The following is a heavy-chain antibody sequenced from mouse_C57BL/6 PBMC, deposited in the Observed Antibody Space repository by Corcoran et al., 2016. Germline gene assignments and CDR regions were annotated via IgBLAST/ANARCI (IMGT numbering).Heavy chain of an antibody. D-gene: IGHD3-3*01. CDR3: ARGDVSAY. Sequence: QIQLVQSGPELKKPGETVKISCKASGYTFTTYGMSWVKQAPGKGLKWMGWINTYSGVPTYADDFKGRFAFSLVTFASTAYLQINNLKNEDTATYFCARGDVSAYWGQGTLVTVSA. J-gene: IGHJ3*01. CDR2: INTYSGVP. V-gene: IGHV9-3*01. CDR1: GYTFTTYG.